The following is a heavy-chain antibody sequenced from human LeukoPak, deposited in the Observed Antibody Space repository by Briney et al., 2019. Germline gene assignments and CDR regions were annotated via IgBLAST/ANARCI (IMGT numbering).Heavy chain of an antibody. D-gene: IGHD6-6*01. CDR3: ARHSSENWFDP. CDR2: IYYSGST. V-gene: IGHV4-39*01. Sequence: KPSETLSLTCTVSGGSISSSSYYWGWIRQPPGKGLEWIGSIYYSGSTYYNPFLKSRVTISVDTSKNQFSLKLSSVTAADTAVYYCARHSSENWFDPWGQGTLVTVSS. CDR1: GGSISSSSYY. J-gene: IGHJ5*02.